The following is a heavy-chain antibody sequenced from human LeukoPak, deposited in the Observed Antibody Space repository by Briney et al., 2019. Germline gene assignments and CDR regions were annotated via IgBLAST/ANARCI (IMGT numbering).Heavy chain of an antibody. D-gene: IGHD5-18*01. CDR2: INPASGGT. Sequence: ASVKVSCKASGYTFTGYYMHWVRQAPGQGLEWMGWINPASGGTSYAQKFQGRVTMTSDTSISTAYMELSRLRSDDTAVYFCARAGGGYSSGWGAFDIWGQGTMVTVSS. V-gene: IGHV1-2*02. CDR1: GYTFTGYY. J-gene: IGHJ3*02. CDR3: ARAGGGYSSGWGAFDI.